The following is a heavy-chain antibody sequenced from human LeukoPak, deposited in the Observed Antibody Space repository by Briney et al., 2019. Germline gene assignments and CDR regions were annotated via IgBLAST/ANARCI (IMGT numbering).Heavy chain of an antibody. CDR1: GGSISSGGYY. CDR2: IYYSGST. J-gene: IGHJ4*02. CDR3: ARVGGTGFHYFDY. V-gene: IGHV4-31*03. D-gene: IGHD2-15*01. Sequence: PSQTLSLTCTVSGGSISSGGYYWSWIRQHPGKGLEWIGYIYYSGSTYYNPSLKSRVTISEDTSKNQFSLKLSSVTAADTAVYYCARVGGTGFHYFDYWGQGTLVTVSS.